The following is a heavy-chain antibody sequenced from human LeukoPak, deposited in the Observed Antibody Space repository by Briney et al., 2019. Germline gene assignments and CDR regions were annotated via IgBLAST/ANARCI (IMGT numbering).Heavy chain of an antibody. CDR1: GFTFTTYW. V-gene: IGHV3-74*01. CDR2: INSDGSIT. Sequence: GGSPRLSCAASGFTFTTYWMHWVRQAPGKGLVWVSHINSDGSITSYADSVKGRFTISRDNAKNTLYLQMNSLRAEDTAVYYCARDAVDTANAVWGQGTTVTVSS. CDR3: ARDAVDTANAV. J-gene: IGHJ6*02. D-gene: IGHD5-18*01.